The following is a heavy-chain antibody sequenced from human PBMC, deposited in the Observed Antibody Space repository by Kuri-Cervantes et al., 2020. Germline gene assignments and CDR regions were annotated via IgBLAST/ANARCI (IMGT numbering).Heavy chain of an antibody. CDR3: ARDSGTSSFYRMDV. D-gene: IGHD2-2*01. Sequence: GESLKISCAASGFTFSDYYMNWIRQAPGKGLEWVSYISGSDNTISYADSVKGRFTISRDNAKNSLYLQMNSLRAEDTAVYYCARDSGTSSFYRMDVWGKGTTVTVSS. CDR2: ISGSDNTI. V-gene: IGHV3-11*04. J-gene: IGHJ6*03. CDR1: GFTFSDYY.